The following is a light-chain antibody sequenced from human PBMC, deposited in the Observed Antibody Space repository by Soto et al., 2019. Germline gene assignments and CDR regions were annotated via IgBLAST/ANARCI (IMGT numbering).Light chain of an antibody. V-gene: IGKV1-5*03. CDR3: QQYNSYPWT. CDR2: KAS. J-gene: IGKJ1*01. Sequence: DIQMTQSPSTLSASVGDGVTITCRASRSISSWLAWYQQKPGKAPKLLIYKASSLESGVPSRFSGSGSGTEFTLTISILQPDDFATYYCQQYNSYPWTFGQGTKVEIK. CDR1: RSISSW.